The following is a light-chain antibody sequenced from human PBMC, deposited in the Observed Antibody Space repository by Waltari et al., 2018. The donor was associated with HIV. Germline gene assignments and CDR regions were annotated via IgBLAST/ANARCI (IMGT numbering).Light chain of an antibody. Sequence: QPVLTQPPSASGAPGQRVTISSGSSSNIGSNFVSWYQQLPGTAPKLLIYRNNQRPSAVPDLFSASKSGASASLAISGLRSEDEADYYCAAWTDSRYVVFGGGTKLTVL. J-gene: IGLJ2*01. CDR1: SSNIGSNF. CDR2: RNN. V-gene: IGLV1-47*01. CDR3: AAWTDSRYVV.